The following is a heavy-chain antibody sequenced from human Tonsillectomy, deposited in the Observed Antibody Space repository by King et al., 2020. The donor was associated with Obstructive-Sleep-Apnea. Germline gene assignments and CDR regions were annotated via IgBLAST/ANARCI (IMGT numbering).Heavy chain of an antibody. CDR3: AREGFTDYGDPLSFDI. Sequence: VQLVESGGGLVQPGGSLRLSCAASGVTFRSFWMSWVRQAPGKGLEWVANIKKDGSEKDYVGSVKGRLTISRDNAKNSLYLQMNSLRAEDTAVYYCAREGFTDYGDPLSFDIWGQGTMVTVSS. V-gene: IGHV3-7*01. J-gene: IGHJ3*02. CDR2: IKKDGSEK. D-gene: IGHD4-17*01. CDR1: GVTFRSFW.